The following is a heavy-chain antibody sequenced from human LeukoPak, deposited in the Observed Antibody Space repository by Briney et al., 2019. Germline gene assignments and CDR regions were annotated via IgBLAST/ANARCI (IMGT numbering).Heavy chain of an antibody. J-gene: IGHJ4*02. V-gene: IGHV4-59*01. D-gene: IGHD3-16*01. CDR3: ARVGRGDHTWGSYYCDH. Sequence: PSETLSLTCTVSGDSFSSYRWSWLRQSPGKGLEWIGYISLSGSTSYNPSLKSRVTFSVDTSKSQFSLRLTSVTAADTAVYYCARVGRGDHTWGSYYCDHWGQGTLVSVSS. CDR2: ISLSGST. CDR1: GDSFSSYR.